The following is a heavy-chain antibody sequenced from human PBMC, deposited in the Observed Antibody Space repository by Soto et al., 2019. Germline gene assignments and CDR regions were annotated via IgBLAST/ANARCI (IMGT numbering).Heavy chain of an antibody. V-gene: IGHV3-23*01. CDR1: GFTFSSYA. D-gene: IGHD3-22*01. CDR2: ISGSGGST. J-gene: IGHJ4*02. Sequence: EVQLLESGGGLVQPGGSLRLSCAASGFTFSSYAMSWVRQAPGKGLEWVSAISGSGGSTYYADSVKGRFTISRDNSKNTPYLQMNILRAEDTAVYYCAKDKAIGITTIVVVITGSLGFDYWGQGTLVTVSS. CDR3: AKDKAIGITTIVVVITGSLGFDY.